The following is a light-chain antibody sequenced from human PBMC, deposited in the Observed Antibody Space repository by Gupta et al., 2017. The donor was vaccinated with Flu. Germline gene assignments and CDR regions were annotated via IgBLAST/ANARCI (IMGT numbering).Light chain of an antibody. CDR2: DVS. V-gene: IGLV2-23*02. CDR1: SSEVVLYNL. J-gene: IGLJ2*01. Sequence: ITISCTGTSSEVVLYNLVSWYQQYPGKAPKLIMYDVSKRPSGVSDRFSGSKSGNTASLTINGLQAEDEADYYCCSSEGIRSCEVFGGGTKLTVL. CDR3: CSSEGIRSCEV.